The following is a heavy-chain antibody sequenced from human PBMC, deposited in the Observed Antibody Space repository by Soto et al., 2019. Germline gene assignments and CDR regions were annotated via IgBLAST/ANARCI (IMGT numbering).Heavy chain of an antibody. CDR3: ARGLHCGGDCYSAPYYFDH. CDR1: GFIFHSFT. J-gene: IGHJ4*02. V-gene: IGHV3-21*01. D-gene: IGHD2-21*02. Sequence: SGGSLRLSCAASGFIFHSFTMNWVRQAPGKGLEWVSSISSSGTNIYYADSVKGRFTVSRDNAKNSLYLQMNSLRAEDRAVHYCARGLHCGGDCYSAPYYFDHWGQGTLVTVSS. CDR2: ISSSGTNI.